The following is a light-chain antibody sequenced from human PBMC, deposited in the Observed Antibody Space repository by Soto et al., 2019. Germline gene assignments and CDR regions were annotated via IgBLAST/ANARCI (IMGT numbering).Light chain of an antibody. CDR1: SGSIASNY. Sequence: NFMLTQPHSVSESPGKTVTISCTRSSGSIASNYVQWYQQRPGSAPTTVIYEDNQRPSGVPDRFSGSIDSSSNSASLTISGLKTEDEADYYWQSYDSGLSHYVFGPGTKLTVL. CDR2: EDN. J-gene: IGLJ1*01. CDR3: QSYDSGLSHYV. V-gene: IGLV6-57*03.